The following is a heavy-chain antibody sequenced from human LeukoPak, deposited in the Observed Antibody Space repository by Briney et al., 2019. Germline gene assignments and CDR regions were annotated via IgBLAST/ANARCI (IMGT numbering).Heavy chain of an antibody. D-gene: IGHD5-12*01. V-gene: IGHV4-39*01. CDR1: GGSISSSSYY. Sequence: PSETLSLTCTVSGGSISSSSYYWGWIRQPPGKGLEWIGSIYYSGSTYYNPSLKSRVTISVDTSKNQFSLKLSSVTAADTAVYYSARHLRVATIWGDYFDYWGQGTLVTVSS. CDR3: ARHLRVATIWGDYFDY. CDR2: IYYSGST. J-gene: IGHJ4*02.